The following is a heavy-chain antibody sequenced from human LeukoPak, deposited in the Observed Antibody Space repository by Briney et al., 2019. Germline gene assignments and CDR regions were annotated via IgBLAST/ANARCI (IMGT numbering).Heavy chain of an antibody. D-gene: IGHD3-9*01. V-gene: IGHV5-51*01. CDR3: ARQGYDILTGYYYYYMDV. CDR1: GYSFTSYW. CDR2: IYPGDSDT. Sequence: GESLKISCKGSGYSFTSYWIGWVRQMPGKGLEWMGNIYPGDSDTRYSPSFQGQVTISADKSISTVYLQWSSLKASDTAMYYCARQGYDILTGYYYYYMDVWGKGTTVTVSS. J-gene: IGHJ6*03.